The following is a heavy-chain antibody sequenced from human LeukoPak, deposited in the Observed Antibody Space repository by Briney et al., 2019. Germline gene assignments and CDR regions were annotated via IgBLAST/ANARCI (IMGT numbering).Heavy chain of an antibody. D-gene: IGHD5-18*01. CDR2: IYYSGST. CDR3: ASSPGGYSYGIFDY. Sequence: SETLSLTCTVSGGSISSSSYYWGWIRQPPGKGLEWIGSIYYSGSTYYNPSLKSRVTISVDKSKNQFSLKLSSVTAADTAVYYCASSPGGYSYGIFDYWGQGTLVTVSS. CDR1: GGSISSSSYY. J-gene: IGHJ4*02. V-gene: IGHV4-39*07.